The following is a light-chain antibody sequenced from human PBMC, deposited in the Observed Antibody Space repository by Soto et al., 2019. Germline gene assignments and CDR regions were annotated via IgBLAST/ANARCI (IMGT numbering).Light chain of an antibody. J-gene: IGKJ5*01. V-gene: IGKV1-39*01. CDR3: QQSYSTPIT. Sequence: DIQMTQSPSSLSASVGDRVTITCRASQSISNYLNWYQQKPGKAPKLLIYAASSLQSGVPSRFSGSGSGTDFTLTISSLQPEDFATYYCQQSYSTPITFGQGTLLEVK. CDR1: QSISNY. CDR2: AAS.